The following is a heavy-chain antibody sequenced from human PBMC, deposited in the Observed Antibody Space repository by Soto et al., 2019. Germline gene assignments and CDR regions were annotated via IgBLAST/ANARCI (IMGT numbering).Heavy chain of an antibody. CDR1: GFTVSSKY. CDR2: IQSGGTT. Sequence: EVQLVESGGGLVQPGGSLRLSCAASGFTVSSKYMTWVRQAPGKGLEWVSLIQSGGTTYYADSVKGRFTISRDTSENTLHLQMDSLRVEDTAVYYCARDDVLFDGGRCYGIPLDVWGKGNTVTVSS. V-gene: IGHV3-66*01. CDR3: ARDDVLFDGGRCYGIPLDV. J-gene: IGHJ6*04. D-gene: IGHD2-15*01.